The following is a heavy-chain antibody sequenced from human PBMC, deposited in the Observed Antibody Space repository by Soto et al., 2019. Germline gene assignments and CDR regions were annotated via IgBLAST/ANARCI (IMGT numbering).Heavy chain of an antibody. D-gene: IGHD3-3*01. CDR1: GFTFSSYS. J-gene: IGHJ4*02. V-gene: IGHV3-48*02. Sequence: GGSLRLSCAASGFTFSSYSMKWVRQAPGKGLEWVSYTSSNSRTMFYADSVKGRFTISRDNAKNSLYLQMSSLRDEDTAVYYCARDLWTYWGQGALVTVSS. CDR3: ARDLWTY. CDR2: TSSNSRTM.